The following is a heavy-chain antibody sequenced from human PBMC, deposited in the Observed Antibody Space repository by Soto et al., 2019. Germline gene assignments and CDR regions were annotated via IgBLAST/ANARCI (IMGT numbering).Heavy chain of an antibody. D-gene: IGHD5-12*01. CDR1: GYTFTSYD. CDR3: ARDPGLYSGFLDY. V-gene: IGHV1-8*01. Sequence: GASVKVSCKASGYTFTSYDINWVRQATGQGLEWMGWMNPNSGNTGYAQKFQGRVTMTRNTSISTAYMELRSLRSDDTAVYYCARDPGLYSGFLDYWGQGTLVTVSS. J-gene: IGHJ4*02. CDR2: MNPNSGNT.